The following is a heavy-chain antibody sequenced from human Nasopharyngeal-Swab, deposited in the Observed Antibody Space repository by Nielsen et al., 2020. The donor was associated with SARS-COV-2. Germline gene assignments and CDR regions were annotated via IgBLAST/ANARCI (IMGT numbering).Heavy chain of an antibody. CDR3: ARHFYSRSSRLLYLDY. CDR1: GYNFAVYI. CDR2: INAGNGDT. Sequence: ASVKVSCKASGYNFAVYIMHWVHQAPGQGLEWMGWINAGNGDTKYSQKFQDRVTFTRDTSADTAYMELSSLRSEDTAVYFCARHFYSRSSRLLYLDYWGQGTLVTVSS. D-gene: IGHD6-6*01. V-gene: IGHV1-3*01. J-gene: IGHJ4*02.